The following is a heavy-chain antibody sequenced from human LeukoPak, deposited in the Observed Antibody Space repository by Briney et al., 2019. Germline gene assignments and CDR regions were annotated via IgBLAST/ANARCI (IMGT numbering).Heavy chain of an antibody. CDR2: INSSGGST. CDR1: GYTFTSYY. D-gene: IGHD2-15*01. CDR3: ARGGYCSGGSRASFSVDWFDP. Sequence: ASVKVSCKASGYTFTSYYMHWVRQAPGQGLEWMGIINSSGGSTSYAQKFQGRVTMTRDTSTSTVYMELSSLRSEDTAVYYCARGGYCSGGSRASFSVDWFDPWGQGTLVTVSS. V-gene: IGHV1-46*01. J-gene: IGHJ5*02.